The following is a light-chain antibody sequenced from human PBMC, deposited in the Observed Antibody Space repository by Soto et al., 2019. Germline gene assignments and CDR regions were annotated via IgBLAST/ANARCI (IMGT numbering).Light chain of an antibody. CDR3: QQRSSWPPYT. CDR2: DAS. V-gene: IGKV3-11*01. J-gene: IGKJ4*01. CDR1: RSVSSY. Sequence: IAFTQSPATLSLSPGERATLSCRASRSVSSYLGWYQQKPGQAPRLLIYDASQRATGVPSRFSGSGSGTDLTLTISSLEPEDFAVYFCQQRSSWPPYTFGGGTKVDIK.